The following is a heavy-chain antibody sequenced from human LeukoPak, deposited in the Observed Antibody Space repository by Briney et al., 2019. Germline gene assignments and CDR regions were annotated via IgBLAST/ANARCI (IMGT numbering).Heavy chain of an antibody. D-gene: IGHD2-2*01. CDR3: ARDGNDCSSTSCHYFDY. J-gene: IGHJ4*02. V-gene: IGHV1-46*01. CDR2: INPSGGST. CDR1: GYTFTSYY. Sequence: ASVKVSCKASGYTFTSYYMHWVRQAPGQGLEWMGIINPSGGSTSYAQKFQGRVTMTRDTSTSTVYMELSSLRSEDTAVYYCARDGNDCSSTSCHYFDYWGQGTLVTVSS.